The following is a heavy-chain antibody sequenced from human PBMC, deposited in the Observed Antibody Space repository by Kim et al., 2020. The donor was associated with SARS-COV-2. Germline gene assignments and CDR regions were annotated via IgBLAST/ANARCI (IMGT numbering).Heavy chain of an antibody. Sequence: LSLTCDASGFTFSSYSMHWVRQVPGKGLEWMTVISHDGSLKYYSDSVKGRFTISRDNSKNTLYLQMNSLRAEDTAVYYCATELELRKYFDYWGQGTLVTVSS. D-gene: IGHD1-7*01. CDR2: ISHDGSLK. V-gene: IGHV3-30*04. CDR1: GFTFSSYS. J-gene: IGHJ4*02. CDR3: ATELELRKYFDY.